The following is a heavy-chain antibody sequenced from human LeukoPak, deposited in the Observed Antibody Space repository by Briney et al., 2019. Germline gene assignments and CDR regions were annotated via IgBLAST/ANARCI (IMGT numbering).Heavy chain of an antibody. J-gene: IGHJ4*02. V-gene: IGHV3-33*06. CDR1: GFTFSSYG. CDR2: IWYGGSNK. D-gene: IGHD4-23*01. Sequence: PGGSLRLSCAASGFTFSSYGMHWVRQAPGKGLEWVAVIWYGGSNKYYADSVKGRFTISRDNSKNTLYLQMNSLRAEDTAVYYCAKGGGKDYWGQGTLVTVSS. CDR3: AKGGGKDY.